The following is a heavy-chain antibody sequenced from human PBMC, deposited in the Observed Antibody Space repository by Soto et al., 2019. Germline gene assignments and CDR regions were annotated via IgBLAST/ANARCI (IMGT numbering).Heavy chain of an antibody. CDR3: AKDGALGMYV. J-gene: IGHJ6*02. D-gene: IGHD3-10*01. Sequence: GGSLRLSCAASRITFSSYSMSWVRQAPGKGLDWVSTISATGGSTYYADSVKGRFIISRDNSKNTLYLQMNSLRAEDTAIYYCAKDGALGMYVWGQGTTVTVSS. CDR2: ISATGGST. CDR1: RITFSSYS. V-gene: IGHV3-23*01.